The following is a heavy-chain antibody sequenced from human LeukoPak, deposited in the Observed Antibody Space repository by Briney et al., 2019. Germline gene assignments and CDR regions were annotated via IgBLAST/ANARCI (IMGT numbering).Heavy chain of an antibody. CDR3: VRPESVGTKYRFDY. J-gene: IGHJ4*02. Sequence: SETLSLTCTVSGYSISSGYYWGWIRQPPGKGLEWIGSIYHSGSTYYNPSLESRVTISVDTSKNHVSLNLTSVTAADTAVYYCVRPESVGTKYRFDYWGQGALVTVSS. V-gene: IGHV4-38-2*02. CDR2: IYHSGST. CDR1: GYSISSGYY. D-gene: IGHD1-1*01.